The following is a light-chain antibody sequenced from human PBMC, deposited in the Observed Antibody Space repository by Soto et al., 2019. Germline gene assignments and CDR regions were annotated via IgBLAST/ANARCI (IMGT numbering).Light chain of an antibody. V-gene: IGKV3-15*01. J-gene: IGKJ3*01. CDR1: QSVSSN. CDR2: GAS. CDR3: QHYNSWPFT. Sequence: EIVMTQSPATLSVSPGERATLSCRASQSVSSNLAWYQQKPGQPPRLLIYGASTRATGAPARFSGSGSGTEFTLTISSLQSEDFAVYYCQHYNSWPFTFGPGTKVVIK.